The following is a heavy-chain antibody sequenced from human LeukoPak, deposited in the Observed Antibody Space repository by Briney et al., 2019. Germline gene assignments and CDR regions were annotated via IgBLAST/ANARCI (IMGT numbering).Heavy chain of an antibody. CDR2: INHSGST. V-gene: IGHV4-34*01. D-gene: IGHD2-2*01. CDR1: GGSFSGYY. J-gene: IGHJ5*02. Sequence: KPSETLSLTCAVYGGSFSGYYWSWIRQPPGKGLEWIGEINHSGSTNYNPSLKSRVTISVDTSKNQFSLKLSSVTAADTAVYYCARGGSNLSDLSSVVVPVNWFDPWGQGTLVTVSS. CDR3: ARGGSNLSDLSSVVVPVNWFDP.